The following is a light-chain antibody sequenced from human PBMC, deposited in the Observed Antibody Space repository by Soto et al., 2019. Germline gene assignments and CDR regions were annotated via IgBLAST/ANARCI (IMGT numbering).Light chain of an antibody. Sequence: EIVLTQSPATLSLSPGERATLSCRASQSVSRHLAWYQQKPGQAPRLLLYGASNRATGIPDRFSGSGSGTDFTLTISRLEPEDFAVYYCQHYGTSHFTFGPGTKVDI. CDR2: GAS. V-gene: IGKV3-20*01. J-gene: IGKJ3*01. CDR3: QHYGTSHFT. CDR1: QSVSRH.